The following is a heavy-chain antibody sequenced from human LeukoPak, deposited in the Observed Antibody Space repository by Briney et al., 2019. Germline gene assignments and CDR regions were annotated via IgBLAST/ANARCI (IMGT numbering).Heavy chain of an antibody. J-gene: IGHJ6*04. CDR3: ASLMDLSSYYYYYGVDV. D-gene: IGHD3-16*02. CDR2: INHSGST. V-gene: IGHV4-34*01. CDR1: GGSFSGYY. Sequence: SETLSLTCAVYGGSFSGYYWSWIRQPPGKGLEWIGEINHSGSTNYNPSLKSRVTISVDTSKNQFSLKVSSVTAADTAVYYRASLMDLSSYYYYYGVDVWGKGTTVTVSS.